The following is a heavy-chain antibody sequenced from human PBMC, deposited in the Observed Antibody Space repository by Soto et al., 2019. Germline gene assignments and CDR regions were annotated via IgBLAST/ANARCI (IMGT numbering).Heavy chain of an antibody. Sequence: HPGGSLRLSCAASGFTFRSYAMDWVRQAPGKGLEWVAVISYDGTNKYYADSVKGRFTISRDNSKNTLSLQMNSLRAEDTAVYYCARGDINSWSDYWGQGTLVTVSS. V-gene: IGHV3-30*01. D-gene: IGHD6-13*01. J-gene: IGHJ4*02. CDR1: GFTFRSYA. CDR3: ARGDINSWSDY. CDR2: ISYDGTNK.